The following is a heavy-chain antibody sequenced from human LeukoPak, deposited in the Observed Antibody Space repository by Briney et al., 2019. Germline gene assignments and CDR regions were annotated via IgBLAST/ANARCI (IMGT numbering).Heavy chain of an antibody. Sequence: ASVKVSCKASGYTFTGYCMHWVRQAPGQGLEWMGWINPNSGGTNYAQKFQGRVTMTRDTSINTAYMELSRLRSDDTAVYYCARAYNILTGYFYYFYCWPQGTLVSVSS. V-gene: IGHV1-2*02. CDR3: ARAYNILTGYFYYFYC. D-gene: IGHD3-9*01. J-gene: IGHJ4*02. CDR2: INPNSGGT. CDR1: GYTFTGYC.